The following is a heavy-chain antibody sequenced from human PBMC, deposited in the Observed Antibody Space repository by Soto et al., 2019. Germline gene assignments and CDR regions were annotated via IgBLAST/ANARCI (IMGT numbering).Heavy chain of an antibody. CDR1: GGSVSSGSYY. V-gene: IGHV4-61*01. CDR3: ARDRSFAGGSGKYYFDY. D-gene: IGHD3-10*01. J-gene: IGHJ4*02. CDR2: IYYSGST. Sequence: PSETLSLTCTVSGGSVSSGSYYWSWIRQPPGKGLEWIGYIYYSGSTNYNPSLKSRVTISVDTSKNQFSLKLSSVTAADTAVYYCARDRSFAGGSGKYYFDYWGQGTLVTV.